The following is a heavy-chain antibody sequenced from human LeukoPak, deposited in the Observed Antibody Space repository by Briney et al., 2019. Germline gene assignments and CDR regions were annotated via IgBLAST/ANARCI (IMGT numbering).Heavy chain of an antibody. D-gene: IGHD2/OR15-2a*01. CDR3: ARERTTIVSGTTIGAY. V-gene: IGHV3-23*01. Sequence: GGTLRLSCAASGFIFSSYGMSWVRQAPGKGLEWVSAISGSGGSTYYADSVKGRFTISRDNAKNSLFLQMNSLTADGTAVYYCARERTTIVSGTTIGAYWGQGTLVTVSS. CDR2: ISGSGGST. J-gene: IGHJ4*02. CDR1: GFIFSSYG.